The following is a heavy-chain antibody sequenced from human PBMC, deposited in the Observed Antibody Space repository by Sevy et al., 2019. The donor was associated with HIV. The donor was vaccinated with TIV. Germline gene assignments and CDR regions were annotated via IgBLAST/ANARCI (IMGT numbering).Heavy chain of an antibody. CDR2: TRNNADSYTT. CDR3: ATHPGIAAAGRVFDY. V-gene: IGHV3-72*01. CDR1: GFTFSDHY. Sequence: GGCLRLSCAASGFTFSDHYMEWVRQAPGKGLEWVGRTRNNADSYTTEYAASVRGRVTISRDDSKNSLYLQMNSLKTEDPAVYYCATHPGIAAAGRVFDYWGQGTLVTVSS. J-gene: IGHJ4*02. D-gene: IGHD6-13*01.